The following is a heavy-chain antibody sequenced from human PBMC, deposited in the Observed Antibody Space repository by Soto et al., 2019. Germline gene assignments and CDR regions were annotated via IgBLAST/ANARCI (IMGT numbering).Heavy chain of an antibody. Sequence: TGGSLRLSCTASGFTLQNYAMAWVRQAPGKGLEWVANINQDGSEKYHADSVLGRFTISRDNAKNSLYLQMNSLRVEDTAVYYCARDLFDDSKRLFAYWGQGILVTVPS. CDR2: INQDGSEK. CDR1: GFTLQNYA. J-gene: IGHJ4*02. CDR3: ARDLFDDSKRLFAY. D-gene: IGHD3-22*01. V-gene: IGHV3-7*01.